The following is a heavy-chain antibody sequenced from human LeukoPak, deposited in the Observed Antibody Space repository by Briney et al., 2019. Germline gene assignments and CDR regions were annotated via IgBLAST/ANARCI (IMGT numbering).Heavy chain of an antibody. Sequence: GGSLRLSCAASGFTFSSYSMTWVRQAPGKGLEWVSSISSSSSYIYYADSVKGRFTISRDNAKNSLYLQMNSLRAEDTAVYYCARDAEYSSSLADYWGQGTLVTVSS. D-gene: IGHD6-6*01. CDR2: ISSSSSYI. CDR1: GFTFSSYS. CDR3: ARDAEYSSSLADY. V-gene: IGHV3-21*01. J-gene: IGHJ4*02.